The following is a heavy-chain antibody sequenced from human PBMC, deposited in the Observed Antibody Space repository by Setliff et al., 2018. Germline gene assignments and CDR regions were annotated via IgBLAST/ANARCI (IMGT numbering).Heavy chain of an antibody. CDR3: ARGGVLGTGDFDY. Sequence: SETLSLTCTVSDGSLSTYYWTWIRQPPGKGPEWIGEINHSGSTKYSPSLESRVTMSVDPSKNQFSLKVTSVTSADTAVYFCARGGVLGTGDFDYWGQGTLVTVSS. J-gene: IGHJ4*02. CDR1: DGSLSTYY. D-gene: IGHD2-8*01. CDR2: INHSGST. V-gene: IGHV4-34*01.